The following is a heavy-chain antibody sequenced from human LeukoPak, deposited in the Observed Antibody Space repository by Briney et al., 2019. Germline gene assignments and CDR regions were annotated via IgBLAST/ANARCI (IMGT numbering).Heavy chain of an antibody. J-gene: IGHJ4*02. V-gene: IGHV3-21*01. CDR2: IAISGTYI. Sequence: GGALRLSCAASGFILSDYNMNWVRQAPGKGLEWVSFIAISGTYITYADSVKGRSTISRDNAKNSLYLQMNSLRAEDTAVYYCARDLSATARAYDYWGQGILVTVSS. CDR1: GFILSDYN. D-gene: IGHD1-26*01. CDR3: ARDLSATARAYDY.